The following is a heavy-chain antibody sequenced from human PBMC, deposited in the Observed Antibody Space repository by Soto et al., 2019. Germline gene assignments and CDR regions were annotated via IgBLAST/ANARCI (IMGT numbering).Heavy chain of an antibody. CDR1: GFTFSNYW. CDR3: AGAPYYYFGMDV. V-gene: IGHV3-74*01. J-gene: IGHJ6*02. Sequence: EVQLVESGENLVQPGGSLRLSCAASGFTFSNYWMHWVRQAPGKGLLWVSRINTDGSSTTYADSVKGRFTISRDNAKNTLYLEVNSLRAEDTAVYYCAGAPYYYFGMDVWGQGTTVTVSS. CDR2: INTDGSST.